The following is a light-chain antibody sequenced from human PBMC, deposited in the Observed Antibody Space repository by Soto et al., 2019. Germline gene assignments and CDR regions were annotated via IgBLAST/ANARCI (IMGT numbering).Light chain of an antibody. CDR2: TAS. CDR3: QQSYSIPWT. J-gene: IGKJ1*01. CDR1: QSISSY. V-gene: IGKV1-39*01. Sequence: DIQMTQSPSSLSASVGDRVTITCRASQSISSYLNWYQQKPGKAPKVLIYTASSLQSGVPSRFCGSGSGTDFTLTISSLQPEDFATYYCQQSYSIPWTFGHGTKVEIK.